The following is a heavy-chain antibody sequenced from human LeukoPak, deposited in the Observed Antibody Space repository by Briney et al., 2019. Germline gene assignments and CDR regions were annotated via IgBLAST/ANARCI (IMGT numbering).Heavy chain of an antibody. CDR3: AKERFSCSGPSCYPDFHI. J-gene: IGHJ3*02. CDR1: GFTFSTYG. V-gene: IGHV3-23*01. D-gene: IGHD2-2*01. CDR2: NSGHGGGLT. Sequence: PGGSLRLSCAASGFTFSTYGMSWVRQAPGKGLEWVSGTGNSGHGGGLTYHADSVKGRFTISSDNFKNILYLQMNSLRVEDTAVYFCAKERFSCSGPSCYPDFHIWGQGTMVIVSS.